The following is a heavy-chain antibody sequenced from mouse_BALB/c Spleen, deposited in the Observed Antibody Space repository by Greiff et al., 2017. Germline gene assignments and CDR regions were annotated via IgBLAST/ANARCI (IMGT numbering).Heavy chain of an antibody. D-gene: IGHD1-1*01. Sequence: VKLMESGAELVRPGSSVKISCKASGYAFSSYWMNWVKQRPGQGLEWIGQIYPGDGDTNYNGKFKGKATLTADKSSSTAYMQLSSLTSEDSAVCFGARNYYGSSWFAYWGQGTLVTVSA. CDR2: IYPGDGDT. CDR3: ARNYYGSSWFAY. CDR1: GYAFSSYW. J-gene: IGHJ3*01. V-gene: IGHV1-80*01.